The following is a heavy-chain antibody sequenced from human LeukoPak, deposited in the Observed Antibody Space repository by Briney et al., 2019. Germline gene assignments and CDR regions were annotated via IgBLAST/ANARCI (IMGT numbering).Heavy chain of an antibody. J-gene: IGHJ4*02. CDR3: ARRGDGYNRFDY. V-gene: IGHV4-59*08. D-gene: IGHD5-24*01. CDR2: IYYRGST. Sequence: SETLSLTCTVSGGSISSYYWSWIRQPPGKGLEWIGYIYYRGSTNYNLSLKSRVTISVDTSKNQFSLNLSSVTAADTAVYYCARRGDGYNRFDYWGEGTVVPVSS. CDR1: GGSISSYY.